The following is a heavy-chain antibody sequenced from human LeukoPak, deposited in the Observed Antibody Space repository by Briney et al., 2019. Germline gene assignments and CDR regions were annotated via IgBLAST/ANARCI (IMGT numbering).Heavy chain of an antibody. CDR3: ARRLYDSSGYYLNWFDP. D-gene: IGHD3-22*01. Sequence: GESLKISCKGSGYSFTSYWIGWVRQMPGKGLEWVGIIYPGDSDTRYSPSFQGQVTISADKSISTAYLQWSSLKASDTAMYYCARRLYDSSGYYLNWFDPWGQGTLVTVSS. J-gene: IGHJ5*02. V-gene: IGHV5-51*01. CDR2: IYPGDSDT. CDR1: GYSFTSYW.